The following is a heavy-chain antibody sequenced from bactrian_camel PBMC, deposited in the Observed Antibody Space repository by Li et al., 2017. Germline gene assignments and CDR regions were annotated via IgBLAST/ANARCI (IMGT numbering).Heavy chain of an antibody. Sequence: VESGGGSVQTGGSLRISCVAQGSISSRDCMAWFRQAPGKEREEVARLYTALGSTWYLDSVKGRFTISKDNAVNTLYLQMDSLKPEDTAMYYCAADRGCRMRLLFRLLLPWDYWGQGTQV. V-gene: IGHV3S28*01. CDR2: LYTALGST. CDR1: GSISSRDC. D-gene: IGHD3*01. J-gene: IGHJ4*01. CDR3: AADRGCRMRLLFRLLLPWDY.